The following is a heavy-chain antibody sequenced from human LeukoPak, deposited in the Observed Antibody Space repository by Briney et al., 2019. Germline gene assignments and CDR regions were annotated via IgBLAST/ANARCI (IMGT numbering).Heavy chain of an antibody. J-gene: IGHJ3*02. CDR1: GGTFSSYA. CDR2: ISAYNGNT. CDR3: ARGNYYDSSGYDAFDI. Sequence: GASVKVSCKASGGTFSSYAISWVRQAPGQGLEWMGWISAYNGNTNYAQKLQGRVTMTTDTSTSTAYMELRSLRSEDTAVYYCARGNYYDSSGYDAFDIWGQGTMVTVSS. V-gene: IGHV1-18*01. D-gene: IGHD3-22*01.